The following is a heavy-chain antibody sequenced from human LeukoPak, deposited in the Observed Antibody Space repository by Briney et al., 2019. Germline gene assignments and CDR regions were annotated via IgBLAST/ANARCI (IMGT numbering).Heavy chain of an antibody. CDR3: ARGRGATTPFDY. Sequence: PSETLSLTCTVSGGSISSYYWSWIRQPPGKGLEWIGYIYYSGSTNYNPSLKSRVTISVDTSKNQFSLKLSSVTAADTAVYYCARGRGATTPFDYWDQGTLVTVSS. D-gene: IGHD5-12*01. CDR2: IYYSGST. J-gene: IGHJ4*02. CDR1: GGSISSYY. V-gene: IGHV4-59*08.